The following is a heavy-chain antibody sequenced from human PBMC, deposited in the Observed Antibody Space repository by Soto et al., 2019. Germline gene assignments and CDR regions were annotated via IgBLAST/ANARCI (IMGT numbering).Heavy chain of an antibody. CDR1: GITFSRYS. V-gene: IGHV3-21*05. CDR3: ATSSYSGSHRS. D-gene: IGHD1-26*01. Sequence: GGALRLSCAASGITFSRYSMTWNRQAPGKGLEWVSYISSSSSYTNYADSVKGRFTISRDNAKNSLYLQMNSLRADDTAVYYCATSSYSGSHRSWSQGTLVTVSS. J-gene: IGHJ4*02. CDR2: ISSSSSYT.